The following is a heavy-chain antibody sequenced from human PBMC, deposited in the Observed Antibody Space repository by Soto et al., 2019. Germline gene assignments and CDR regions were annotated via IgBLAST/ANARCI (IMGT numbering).Heavy chain of an antibody. CDR2: IKSKTSGGTA. J-gene: IGHJ5*02. Sequence: GGSLRLSCAGTGFIFNKAWMSWVRQAPGKGLEWVGRIKSKTSGGTAEYGTPVKGRFTISRDNSKNTLYLQMNSLRAEDTAVYYCARDLPDDSLPWGQGTLVTVSS. CDR1: GFIFNKAW. D-gene: IGHD3-22*01. CDR3: ARDLPDDSLP. V-gene: IGHV3-15*01.